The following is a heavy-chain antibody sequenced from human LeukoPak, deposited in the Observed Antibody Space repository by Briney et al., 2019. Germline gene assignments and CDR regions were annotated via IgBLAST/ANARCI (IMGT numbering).Heavy chain of an antibody. CDR1: GYTFTGYY. CDR3: ARDTVGTMVRGVMSEDY. J-gene: IGHJ4*02. Sequence: ASVKVSCKASGYTFTGYYMHWGRQAPGQGLEWMGWINPNSGGTNYAQKFQGRVTMTRDTSISTAYMELSRLRSDDTAVYYCARDTVGTMVRGVMSEDYWGQGTLVTVSS. D-gene: IGHD3-10*01. V-gene: IGHV1-2*02. CDR2: INPNSGGT.